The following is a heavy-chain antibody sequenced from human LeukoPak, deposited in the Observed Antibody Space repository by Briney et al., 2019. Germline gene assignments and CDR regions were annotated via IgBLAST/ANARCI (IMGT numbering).Heavy chain of an antibody. V-gene: IGHV3-30*04. J-gene: IGHJ4*02. CDR1: GFTISSYA. CDR3: ARDKYVTMVRGYWVY. CDR2: ISYDGSNK. Sequence: GRSLRLSCAASGFTISSYAMHWVRQAPGKGLEWVAVISYDGSNKYYADSVKGRFTISRDNSKNTLYLQMNSLRAEDTAVYYCARDKYVTMVRGYWVYWGQGTLVTVSS. D-gene: IGHD3-10*01.